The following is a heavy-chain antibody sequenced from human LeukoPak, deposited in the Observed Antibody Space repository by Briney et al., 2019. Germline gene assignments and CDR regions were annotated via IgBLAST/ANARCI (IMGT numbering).Heavy chain of an antibody. CDR2: INHSGST. CDR1: GGSFSGYY. CDR3: ATSTIHNRYSGGYSGNY. J-gene: IGHJ4*02. Sequence: PSETLALTCAVYGGSFSGYYWSWIRQPPGKGLEWIGEINHSGSTNYNPSLKSRVTISVDTSKNQFSLKLSSVTAADTAVYYCATSTIHNRYSGGYSGNYWGQGTLVTVSS. D-gene: IGHD1-26*01. V-gene: IGHV4-34*01.